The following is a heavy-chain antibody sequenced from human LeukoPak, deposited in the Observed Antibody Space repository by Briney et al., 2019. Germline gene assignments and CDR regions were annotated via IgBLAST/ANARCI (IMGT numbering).Heavy chain of an antibody. D-gene: IGHD6-6*01. V-gene: IGHV3-74*01. J-gene: IGHJ6*03. CDR2: INTDGSST. CDR1: GFTFSSYG. Sequence: PGGSLRLSCAASGFTFSSYGMHWVRQAPGKGLVWVSRINTDGSSTSYADSVKGRFTISRDNAKNTLYLQMNSLRAEDTAVYYCARQASSSAGWYYYYYMDVWGKGTTVTVSS. CDR3: ARQASSSAGWYYYYYMDV.